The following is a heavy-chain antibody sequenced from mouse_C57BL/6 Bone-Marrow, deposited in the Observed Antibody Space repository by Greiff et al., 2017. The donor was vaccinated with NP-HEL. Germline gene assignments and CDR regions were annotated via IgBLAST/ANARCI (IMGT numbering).Heavy chain of an antibody. CDR2: IDPEDGET. V-gene: IGHV14-2*01. Sequence: VQLQQSGAELVKPGASVKLSCTASGFNIKDYYMHWVKQRTEQGLEWIGRIDPEDGETKYAPKFQGKATITADTSSNTAYLQLSSLTSEDTAVYYCSRIMDDGYYLAWFAYWGQGTLVTVSA. CDR1: GFNIKDYY. CDR3: SRIMDDGYYLAWFAY. J-gene: IGHJ3*01. D-gene: IGHD2-3*01.